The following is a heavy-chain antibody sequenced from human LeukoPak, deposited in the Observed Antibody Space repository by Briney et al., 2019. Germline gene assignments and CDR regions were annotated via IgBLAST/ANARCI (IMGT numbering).Heavy chain of an antibody. Sequence: GESLKISCKGSGYSFTSYWIGWVRQMPGKGLEWMGIIYPGDSDTRYSPSFQCQVTISADKSISTAYLQWSSLKASDTAMYYCARQQWELGGGGYSAFDLWGQGTMVTVSS. CDR1: GYSFTSYW. D-gene: IGHD1-26*01. J-gene: IGHJ3*01. V-gene: IGHV5-51*01. CDR3: ARQQWELGGGGYSAFDL. CDR2: IYPGDSDT.